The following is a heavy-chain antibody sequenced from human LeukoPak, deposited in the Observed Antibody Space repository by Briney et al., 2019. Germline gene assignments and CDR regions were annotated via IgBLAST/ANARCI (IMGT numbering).Heavy chain of an antibody. CDR1: GFTFSSYD. J-gene: IGHJ6*02. CDR2: IGTAGDT. Sequence: GGSLRLSCAASGFTFSSYDMHWVRQATGKGLEWVSAIGTAGDTYYPGSVKGRFTISRENAKNSLYLQMNSLRAGDTAVYYCARAGSHKYCSSTSCPMRNGMDVWGQGTTDTVSS. CDR3: ARAGSHKYCSSTSCPMRNGMDV. D-gene: IGHD2-2*01. V-gene: IGHV3-13*01.